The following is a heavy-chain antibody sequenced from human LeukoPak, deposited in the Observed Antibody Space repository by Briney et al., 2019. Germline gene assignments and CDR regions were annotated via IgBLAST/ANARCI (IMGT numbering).Heavy chain of an antibody. D-gene: IGHD3-16*01. CDR2: ISGSGGST. J-gene: IGHJ4*02. Sequence: GGSLRLSCAASGFTFSSYSMSWVRQAPGKGLEWVSAISGSGGSTYYSDSVKGRFTISRDNSKNTLYLQMNSLRAEDTAVYYCARDKFGTSAFDYWGQGTLVTVSS. CDR3: ARDKFGTSAFDY. V-gene: IGHV3-23*01. CDR1: GFTFSSYS.